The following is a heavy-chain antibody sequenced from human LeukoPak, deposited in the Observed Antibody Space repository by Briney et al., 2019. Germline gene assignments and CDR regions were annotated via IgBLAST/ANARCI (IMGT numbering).Heavy chain of an antibody. D-gene: IGHD6-13*01. Sequence: GGSLRLSCAASGFTFSSCAMSWGRRAPGKGLEWVSAISGSGGSTYYADSVKGRFTISRANSKNTLYLQLNSLRAEDTAVYYCAKVGRIAAAGPFDYWGQGTLVTVSS. CDR1: GFTFSSCA. CDR2: ISGSGGST. V-gene: IGHV3-23*01. CDR3: AKVGRIAAAGPFDY. J-gene: IGHJ4*02.